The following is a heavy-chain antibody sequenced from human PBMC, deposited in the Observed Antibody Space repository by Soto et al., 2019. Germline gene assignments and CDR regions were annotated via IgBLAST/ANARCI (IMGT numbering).Heavy chain of an antibody. D-gene: IGHD3-10*01. CDR2: IITIFDAT. CDR3: VRDLPSVRGS. J-gene: IGHJ4*02. V-gene: IGHV1-69*01. CDR1: GGTFSRHS. Sequence: QVQMVQSGAEVKKPGSSARVSCKVSGGTFSRHSISWVRQAPGQGLEWMGGIITIFDATQYAQKFQGRLKITADESTTTFHMDLSGLRPEDTAIYYCVRDLPSVRGSWGQGTLVTVS.